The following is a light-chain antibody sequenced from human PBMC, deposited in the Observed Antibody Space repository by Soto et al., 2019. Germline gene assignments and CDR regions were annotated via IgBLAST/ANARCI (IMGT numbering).Light chain of an antibody. V-gene: IGKV3-11*01. CDR3: QQRAKWPRT. CDR1: QTIGSD. J-gene: IGKJ1*01. CDR2: DAS. Sequence: EIFLTQSPATLSLSPGERATLSCRASQTIGSDLAWYQQKPGQAPRLLIYDASNRAPGIPARFGGSGSGTDFTLTISSLEPEDFAVYHCQQRAKWPRTFGQGTKVDIK.